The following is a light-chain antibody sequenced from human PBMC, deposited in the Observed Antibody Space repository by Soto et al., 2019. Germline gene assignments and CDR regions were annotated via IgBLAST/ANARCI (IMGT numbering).Light chain of an antibody. J-gene: IGLJ2*01. CDR1: SSNIGAGYD. V-gene: IGLV1-40*01. Sequence: QSVLTQPPSVSGAPGQRVTISCTGSSSNIGAGYDVHWYQQLPGTAPKLLIYGNSNRPSGVPDRFSGSKSGTSASLAITGLQAEDEADYYCQSYDSSLSGYVAFGGGTKLT. CDR3: QSYDSSLSGYVA. CDR2: GNS.